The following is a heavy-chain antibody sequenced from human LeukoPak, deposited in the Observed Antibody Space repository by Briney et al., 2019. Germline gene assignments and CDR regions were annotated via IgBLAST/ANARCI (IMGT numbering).Heavy chain of an antibody. Sequence: ASVTVSRKASGYTFTGYYIHWVRQAPGQGLEWMGWINPNSGGTNSAQKFQGRVTMTRDTSTSTAYMELSSLRSDDTAVYYCARYMGSSLYFDYWGQGTLVTVSS. CDR3: ARYMGSSLYFDY. CDR1: GYTFTGYY. J-gene: IGHJ4*02. CDR2: INPNSGGT. V-gene: IGHV1-2*02. D-gene: IGHD6-13*01.